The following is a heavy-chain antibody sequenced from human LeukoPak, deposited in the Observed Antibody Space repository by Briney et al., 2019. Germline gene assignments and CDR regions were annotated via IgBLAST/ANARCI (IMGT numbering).Heavy chain of an antibody. CDR1: GFTFSDYY. D-gene: IGHD3-9*01. CDR3: ARDLTYYDILTGPAGFAY. Sequence: GGSLRLSCAASGFTFSDYYMSWIRQAPGKGLELVSYISSSGSTIYYADSVKGRFTISRDNAKNSLYLQMNSLRAEDTAVYYCARDLTYYDILTGPAGFAYWGQGTLVTVSS. J-gene: IGHJ4*02. V-gene: IGHV3-11*04. CDR2: ISSSGSTI.